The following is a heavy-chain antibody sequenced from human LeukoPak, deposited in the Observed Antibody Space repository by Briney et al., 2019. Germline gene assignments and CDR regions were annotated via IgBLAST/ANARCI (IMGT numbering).Heavy chain of an antibody. D-gene: IGHD5-12*01. CDR1: GYTFTGYY. CDR2: INPNSGGT. V-gene: IGHV1-2*02. Sequence: ASVKVSCKASGYTFTGYYMHWVRQAPGQGLEWMGWINPNSGGTNYAQKFQGRVTMTRDTSISTAYMELSRLRSDDTAVYYCAKDRETWISYYYYGMDVWGQGTTVTVSS. J-gene: IGHJ6*02. CDR3: AKDRETWISYYYYGMDV.